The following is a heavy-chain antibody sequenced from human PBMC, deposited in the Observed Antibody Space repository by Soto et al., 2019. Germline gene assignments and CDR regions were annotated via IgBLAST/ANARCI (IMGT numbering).Heavy chain of an antibody. CDR3: ARILGHHAYGMDV. V-gene: IGHV2-70*01. J-gene: IGHJ6*02. CDR2: IDWDEDK. Sequence: GPTLVNPTHTLTLTFTFSGFSLSSRGIWVSWITDPPGKALEWLALIDWDEDKYYSTSLKTRLTISKDTSKNQVVLTMTNMDPVDTATYYCARILGHHAYGMDVWSQGTTVTVSS. CDR1: GFSLSSRGIW.